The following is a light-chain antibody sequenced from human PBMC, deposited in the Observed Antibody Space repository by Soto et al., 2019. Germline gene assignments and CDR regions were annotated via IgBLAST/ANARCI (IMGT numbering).Light chain of an antibody. CDR1: QDVPTN. V-gene: IGKV3-15*01. CDR3: RQYNHWPFS. J-gene: IGKJ5*01. Sequence: TQFPAILSASPGGGATLSCRAAQDVPTNVAGSQLRRGQPPRLLIYDISPRATGVPARVSGSGSGTEFTRPVSGLESGDVALYDCRQYNHWPFSFGSGTRLEIK. CDR2: DIS.